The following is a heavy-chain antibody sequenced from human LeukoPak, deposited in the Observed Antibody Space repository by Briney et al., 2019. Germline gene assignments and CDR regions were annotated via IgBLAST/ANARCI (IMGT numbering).Heavy chain of an antibody. CDR3: ARDGGGYSGYDLLNPYYGMDV. V-gene: IGHV1-69*06. D-gene: IGHD5-12*01. CDR1: GGTFSSYA. J-gene: IGHJ6*04. Sequence: ASVKVSCKASGGTFSSYAISWVRQAPGQGVEWMGGIIPIFGTANYAQKFQGRVTITADKSTSTAYMELSSLRSEDTAVYYCARDGGGYSGYDLLNPYYGMDVWGKGTTVTVSS. CDR2: IIPIFGTA.